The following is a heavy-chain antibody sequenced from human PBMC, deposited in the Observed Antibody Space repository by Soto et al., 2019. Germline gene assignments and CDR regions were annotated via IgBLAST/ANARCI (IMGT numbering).Heavy chain of an antibody. Sequence: DVQLVESGGVVVQPGGSLRLSCAASGFTFDDYTMHWVRQAPGKGLEWVSLISWDGGSTYYADSVKGRFTISRDNSKNSLYLQMNSLRTEDTALYYCAKDGGNGMDVWGQGTTVTVSS. V-gene: IGHV3-43*01. CDR1: GFTFDDYT. CDR2: ISWDGGST. J-gene: IGHJ6*02. CDR3: AKDGGNGMDV. D-gene: IGHD3-16*01.